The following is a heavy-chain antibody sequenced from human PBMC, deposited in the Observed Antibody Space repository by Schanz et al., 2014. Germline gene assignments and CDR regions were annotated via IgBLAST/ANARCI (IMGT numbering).Heavy chain of an antibody. CDR3: AKGSMAARPLLPTDYYFYGTDI. CDR2: IWYDGTER. Sequence: QVQLVESGGGVVRPGRSLRLSCAASGFTFNNYGMHWVRQAPGKGLEWGAVIWYDGTERYYADSVKGRFTISRDNSKNTLYLQMNSLRAEDTAVYYCAKGSMAARPLLPTDYYFYGTDIWGQGTTVTVSS. D-gene: IGHD6-6*01. V-gene: IGHV3-33*06. CDR1: GFTFNNYG. J-gene: IGHJ6*02.